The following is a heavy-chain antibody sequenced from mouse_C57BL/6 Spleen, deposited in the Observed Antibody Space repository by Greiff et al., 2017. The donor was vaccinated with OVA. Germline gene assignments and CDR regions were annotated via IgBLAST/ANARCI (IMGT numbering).Heavy chain of an antibody. J-gene: IGHJ3*01. CDR3: ARDWDLGRFAY. CDR2: ISDGGSYT. Sequence: EVMLVESGGGLVKPGGSLKLSCAASGFTFSSYAMSWVRQTPEKRLEWVATISDGGSYTYYPDNVKGRFTISRDNAKNNLYLQMSHLKSEDTAMYYCARDWDLGRFAYWGQGTLVTVSA. V-gene: IGHV5-4*01. D-gene: IGHD3-3*01. CDR1: GFTFSSYA.